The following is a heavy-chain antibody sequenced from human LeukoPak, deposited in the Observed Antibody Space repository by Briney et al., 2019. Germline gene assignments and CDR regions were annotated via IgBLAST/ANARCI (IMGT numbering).Heavy chain of an antibody. V-gene: IGHV3-48*01. Sequence: PGGSLRLSCAASGFTFSGHSMNWVRQAPGKGLEWVSYISSTSSTIYYADSVKGRFTISRDNAKNSLYLQMNSLRAEDTAVYYCARERTVTTDWFDPWGQGTLVTVSS. D-gene: IGHD4-17*01. CDR2: ISSTSSTI. J-gene: IGHJ5*02. CDR1: GFTFSGHS. CDR3: ARERTVTTDWFDP.